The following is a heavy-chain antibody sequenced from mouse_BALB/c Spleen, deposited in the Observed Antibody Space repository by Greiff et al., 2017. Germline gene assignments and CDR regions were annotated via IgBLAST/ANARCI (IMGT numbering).Heavy chain of an antibody. CDR2: ISSGGST. CDR1: GFTFSSYA. D-gene: IGHD2-1*01. Sequence: DVKLVESGGGLVKPGGSLKLSCAASGFTFSSYAMSWVRQTPEKRLEWVASISSGGSTYYPDSVKGRFTISRDNARNILYLQMSSLRSEDTAMYYCARGDGNSYYYAMDYWGQGTSVTVSS. CDR3: ARGDGNSYYYAMDY. J-gene: IGHJ4*01. V-gene: IGHV5-6-5*01.